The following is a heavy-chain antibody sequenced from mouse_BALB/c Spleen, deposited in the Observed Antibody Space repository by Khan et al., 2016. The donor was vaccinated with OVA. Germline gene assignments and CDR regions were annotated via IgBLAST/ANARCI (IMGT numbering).Heavy chain of an antibody. CDR1: GYRFTSYI. Sequence: VQLQQSGPELVKPGTSVKMSCKASGYRFTSYIIHWVKQKPGQGLEWIGYINPYNGATKYNEKFKGKATLTSAKSSNTAYMELSSLTSEDSAVYYCARGNWQSYYFDYWGQGTTLTVSS. D-gene: IGHD4-1*01. V-gene: IGHV1S136*01. J-gene: IGHJ2*01. CDR3: ARGNWQSYYFDY. CDR2: INPYNGAT.